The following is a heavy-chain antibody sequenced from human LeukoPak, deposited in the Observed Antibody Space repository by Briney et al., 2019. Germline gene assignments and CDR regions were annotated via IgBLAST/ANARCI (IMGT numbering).Heavy chain of an antibody. D-gene: IGHD3-10*01. CDR1: GYTFTGYY. Sequence: GASVKVSCKASGYTFTGYYMHWVRQAPGQGLEWMGWINPNSGGTNYAQKFQGRVTMTRDTSISTAYMELSRLRSDGTAVYYCARMTMVRGVVLVGYYYMDVWGKGTTVTISS. V-gene: IGHV1-2*02. J-gene: IGHJ6*03. CDR3: ARMTMVRGVVLVGYYYMDV. CDR2: INPNSGGT.